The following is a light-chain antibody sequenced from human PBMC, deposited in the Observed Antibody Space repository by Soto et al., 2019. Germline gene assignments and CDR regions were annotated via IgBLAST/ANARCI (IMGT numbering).Light chain of an antibody. CDR3: QQYGSSPYT. CDR1: HSVSSRF. Sequence: EIVLTQSPGTLSLSPGERATLSCRASHSVSSRFLAWYQQKPGQAPRLLMYGASSRATGIPDRFSVTGSGIDFTLTISRLEPEDFAVYYCQQYGSSPYTFGLGTKLEIK. V-gene: IGKV3-20*01. J-gene: IGKJ2*01. CDR2: GAS.